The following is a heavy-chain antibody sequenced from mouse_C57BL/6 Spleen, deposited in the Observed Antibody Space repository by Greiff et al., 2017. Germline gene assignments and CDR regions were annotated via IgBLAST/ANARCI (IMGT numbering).Heavy chain of an antibody. V-gene: IGHV5-17*01. D-gene: IGHD4-1*01. Sequence: EVKVVESGGGLVKPGGSLKLSCAASGFTFSDYGMHWVRQAPKKGLEWVAYISSGSSTIYYADTVKGRSTISRDKAKTTLFLQMTSLRSEDTAVYYCARGLGPYYFDYWGQGTTLTVSS. J-gene: IGHJ2*01. CDR2: ISSGSSTI. CDR3: ARGLGPYYFDY. CDR1: GFTFSDYG.